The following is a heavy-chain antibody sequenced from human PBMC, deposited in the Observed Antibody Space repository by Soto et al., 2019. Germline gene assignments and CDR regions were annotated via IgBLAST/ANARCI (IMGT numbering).Heavy chain of an antibody. V-gene: IGHV1-46*01. CDR3: ARDLSGYDNSAYTAY. Sequence: ASVKVSCKASGYTFTSYYMHWVRQAPGQGLEWMGIINPSGGSTSYAQKFQGRATFTADKSTNTAYMELSSLRSEDTAVYYCARDLSGYDNSAYTAYWGQGTQVTVSS. CDR1: GYTFTSYY. J-gene: IGHJ4*02. D-gene: IGHD3-22*01. CDR2: INPSGGST.